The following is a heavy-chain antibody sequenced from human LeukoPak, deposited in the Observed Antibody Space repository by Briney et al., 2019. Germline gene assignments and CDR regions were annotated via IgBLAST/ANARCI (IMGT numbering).Heavy chain of an antibody. CDR3: ARHQWPVWFDP. V-gene: IGHV1-8*01. CDR2: MNPSSGNT. D-gene: IGHD6-19*01. Sequence: ASVKVSCKASGYTFTSYDINWVRQATGQGLEWMGWMNPSSGNTGYAQKFQGRVTMTWNTSISTAYMQLSSLRSEDTAVYYCARHQWPVWFDPWGQGTLVTVSS. CDR1: GYTFTSYD. J-gene: IGHJ5*02.